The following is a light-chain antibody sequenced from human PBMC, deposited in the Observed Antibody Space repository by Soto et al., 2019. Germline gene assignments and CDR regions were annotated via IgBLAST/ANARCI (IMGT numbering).Light chain of an antibody. CDR1: SSDVGSFNL. CDR2: EGS. J-gene: IGLJ1*01. CDR3: CSYAGFSTYV. Sequence: QSALTQPASVSGSPGQSITISCTGTSSDVGSFNLVSWYQQHPGKAPKVMIYEGSKRPSGVSNRFSGSKSGNTASLTISGLQAEDEADYYCCSYAGFSTYVFGTGTKSPS. V-gene: IGLV2-23*01.